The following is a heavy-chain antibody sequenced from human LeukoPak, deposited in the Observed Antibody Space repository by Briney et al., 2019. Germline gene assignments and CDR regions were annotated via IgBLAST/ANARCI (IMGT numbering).Heavy chain of an antibody. D-gene: IGHD3-3*01. Sequence: PSETLSLTCTVSGGSISSHYWSWIRQPAGKGLEWIGRIYTSGSTNYNPSLKSRVTMSVDTSKNQFSLKLSSVTAADTAVYYCARDSIGYYDFWSGYSSFDYWGQGTLVTVSS. J-gene: IGHJ4*02. CDR1: GGSISSHY. CDR3: ARDSIGYYDFWSGYSSFDY. V-gene: IGHV4-4*07. CDR2: IYTSGST.